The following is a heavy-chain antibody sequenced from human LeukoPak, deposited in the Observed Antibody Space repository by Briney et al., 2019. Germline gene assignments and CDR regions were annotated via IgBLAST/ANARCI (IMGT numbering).Heavy chain of an antibody. Sequence: GGSLRLSCAASGVNFGSYSMTGVRAAPGKGLERVAVISYDGSNKYYADSVKGRFTISRDNSKNTLYLQMNSLRAEDTAVYYCARVARGGYYFDYWGQGTLVTVSS. CDR3: ARVARGGYYFDY. CDR2: ISYDGSNK. J-gene: IGHJ4*02. CDR1: GVNFGSYS. V-gene: IGHV3-30*04. D-gene: IGHD3-16*01.